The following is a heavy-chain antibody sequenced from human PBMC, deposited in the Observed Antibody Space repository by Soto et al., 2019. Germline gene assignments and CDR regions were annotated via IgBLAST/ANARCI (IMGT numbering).Heavy chain of an antibody. CDR2: ISYDGSNK. J-gene: IGHJ4*02. V-gene: IGHV3-30-3*01. CDR1: GFTFSSYA. Sequence: GGSLRLSCAASGFTFSSYAMHWVRQAPGKGLEWVAVISYDGSNKYYADSVKGRFTISRDNSKNTLYLQMNSLRAEDTAVYYCARDLLSYSGSYYVFDYWGQGTLVTVSS. D-gene: IGHD1-26*01. CDR3: ARDLLSYSGSYYVFDY.